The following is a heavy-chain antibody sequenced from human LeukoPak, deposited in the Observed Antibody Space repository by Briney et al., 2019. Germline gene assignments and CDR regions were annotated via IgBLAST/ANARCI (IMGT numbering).Heavy chain of an antibody. CDR2: ISSRTSYI. Sequence: GGSLRLSCAASGFTFDSYTMNWVRQAPGKGLEWVSCISSRTSYIFYADSVKGRFTISRDNAKNTLYLQMNSLRAEDTAVYYCARDLVALTYYYDSSGYPTGGFDYWGQGTLVTVSS. J-gene: IGHJ4*02. D-gene: IGHD3-22*01. V-gene: IGHV3-21*01. CDR1: GFTFDSYT. CDR3: ARDLVALTYYYDSSGYPTGGFDY.